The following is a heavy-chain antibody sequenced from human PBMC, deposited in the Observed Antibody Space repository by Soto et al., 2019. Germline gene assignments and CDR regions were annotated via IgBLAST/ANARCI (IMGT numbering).Heavy chain of an antibody. CDR1: GGSFSGYY. CDR3: AKTSSSGGSRYDMDV. D-gene: IGHD2-15*01. Sequence: QVQLQQWGAGLLKPSETLSLTCAVYGGSFSGYYWSWIRQPPGKGLEWIGEINHSGSTNYNPSLNSRVTIAVDTPKNQFPLKLSSVNAADTAVHYCAKTSSSGGSRYDMDVWGQGSTVTVSS. CDR2: INHSGST. V-gene: IGHV4-34*01. J-gene: IGHJ6*02.